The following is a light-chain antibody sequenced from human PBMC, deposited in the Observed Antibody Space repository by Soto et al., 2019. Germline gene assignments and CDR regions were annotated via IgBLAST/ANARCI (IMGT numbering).Light chain of an antibody. Sequence: EIIMTQSPAILSVSPGEGATLSCRASQSVGTKLAWYQQNPGQAPRLLIYGVSTRANGVPARFSGSGSGTDFSLTISSLESEDFAIYYCQQYSEWPPEYTFGQGTKLDIK. CDR2: GVS. CDR1: QSVGTK. V-gene: IGKV3-15*01. J-gene: IGKJ2*01. CDR3: QQYSEWPPEYT.